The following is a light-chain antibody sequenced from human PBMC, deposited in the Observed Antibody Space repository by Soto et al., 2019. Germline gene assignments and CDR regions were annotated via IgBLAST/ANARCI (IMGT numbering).Light chain of an antibody. V-gene: IGLV2-14*01. J-gene: IGLJ2*01. CDR3: SSYTTNSVLA. CDR2: EVT. CDR1: SSDVGTYNY. Sequence: QSALTQPASVSGSPGQSITISCTGTSSDVGTYNYVSWYQQHPGKAPKLMIYEVTNRPSGTSNRFSGSKSGNTASLTISGLQAEDEANYYCSSYTTNSVLAFGGGTKLTVL.